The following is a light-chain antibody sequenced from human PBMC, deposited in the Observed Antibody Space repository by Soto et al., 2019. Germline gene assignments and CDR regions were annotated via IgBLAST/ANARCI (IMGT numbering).Light chain of an antibody. CDR2: DAS. V-gene: IGKV3-11*01. CDR1: QSISTY. CDR3: QQRTNRFS. J-gene: IGKJ3*01. Sequence: EIVLTQSPATLSLSPGERATLSCRASQSISTYLAWYQQKPGQPPRLLIFDASHRATGIPARFSGSGSGTDFPLTISSLEPEDSAVYYCQQRTNRFSFGPGAKVEIK.